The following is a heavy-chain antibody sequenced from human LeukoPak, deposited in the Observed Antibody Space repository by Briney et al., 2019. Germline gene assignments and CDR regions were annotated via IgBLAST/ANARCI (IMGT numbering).Heavy chain of an antibody. D-gene: IGHD3-3*01. J-gene: IGHJ3*01. Sequence: PSETLSLTCSVSGASINSFSCNWFRQPPGKGLEWIGYFTTGGNTNYSPFFKSRVIMSRDTSKNQVSLRLTSVGAADTAVYYCAKWSGSAFDVWGQGTIVTVSS. CDR2: FTTGGNT. V-gene: IGHV4-59*03. CDR1: GASINSFS. CDR3: AKWSGSAFDV.